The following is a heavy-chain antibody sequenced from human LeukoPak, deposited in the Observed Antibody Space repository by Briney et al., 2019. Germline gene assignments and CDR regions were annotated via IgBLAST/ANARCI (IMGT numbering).Heavy chain of an antibody. CDR2: IKQDGSEK. Sequence: PGGSLRLSCAASGFTFSSYWMSWVRQAPGKGLEWVANIKQDGSEKYYVDSVKGRFTISRDNAKNSLYLQMNSLRAEDTAVYNCARPRGYSGYEEGDFDYWGQGTLVTVSS. V-gene: IGHV3-7*01. CDR3: ARPRGYSGYEEGDFDY. CDR1: GFTFSSYW. J-gene: IGHJ4*02. D-gene: IGHD5-12*01.